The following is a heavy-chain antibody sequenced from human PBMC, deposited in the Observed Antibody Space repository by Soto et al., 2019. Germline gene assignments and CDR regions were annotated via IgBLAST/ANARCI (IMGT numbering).Heavy chain of an antibody. CDR1: GGSITGNY. CDR3: AGGLRYFDWLLYDY. D-gene: IGHD3-9*01. J-gene: IGHJ4*02. Sequence: PSETLSLTCTVSGGSITGNYWSWIRQPPGKGLEWIGSIYYSGSTYYNPSLKSRVTISVDTSKNQFSLKLSSVTAADTAVYYCAGGLRYFDWLLYDYWGQGTLVTVSS. V-gene: IGHV4-59*05. CDR2: IYYSGST.